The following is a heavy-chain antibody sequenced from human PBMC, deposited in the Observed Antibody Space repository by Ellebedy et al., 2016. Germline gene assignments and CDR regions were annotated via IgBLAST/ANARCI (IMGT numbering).Heavy chain of an antibody. J-gene: IGHJ3*02. CDR3: AKGASTSIFGVDAFDI. Sequence: GESLKISXAASGFTFSSYGMHWVRQAPGKGLEWVAVISYDGSNKYYADSVKGRFTISRDNSKNTLYLQMNSLRAEDTAVYYCAKGASTSIFGVDAFDIWGQGTMVTVSS. D-gene: IGHD3-3*01. V-gene: IGHV3-30*18. CDR1: GFTFSSYG. CDR2: ISYDGSNK.